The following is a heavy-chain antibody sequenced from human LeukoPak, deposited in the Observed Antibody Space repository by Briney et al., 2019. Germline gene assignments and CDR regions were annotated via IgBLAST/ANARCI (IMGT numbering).Heavy chain of an antibody. Sequence: ASVKVSCKASGGTFSSYAISRVRQAPGQGLEWMGRIIPIFGIANYAQKFQGRVTITADKSTSTAYMELSSLRSEDTAVYYCASHIVVVPAALYYYYGMDVWGQGTTVTVSS. CDR3: ASHIVVVPAALYYYYGMDV. CDR2: IIPIFGIA. D-gene: IGHD2-2*01. CDR1: GGTFSSYA. J-gene: IGHJ6*02. V-gene: IGHV1-69*04.